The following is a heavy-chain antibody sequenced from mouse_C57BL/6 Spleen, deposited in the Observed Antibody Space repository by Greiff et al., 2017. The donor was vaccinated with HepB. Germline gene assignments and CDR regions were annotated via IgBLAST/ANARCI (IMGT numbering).Heavy chain of an antibody. Sequence: VQLKESGPELVKPGASVKISCKASGYSFTGYYMNWVKQSPEKSLEWIGEINPSTGGTTYNQKFKAKATLTVDKSSSTAYMQLKSLTSEDSAVYYCARRDGSSDWYFDVWGTGTTVTVSS. V-gene: IGHV1-42*01. CDR2: INPSTGGT. CDR1: GYSFTGYY. J-gene: IGHJ1*03. D-gene: IGHD1-1*01. CDR3: ARRDGSSDWYFDV.